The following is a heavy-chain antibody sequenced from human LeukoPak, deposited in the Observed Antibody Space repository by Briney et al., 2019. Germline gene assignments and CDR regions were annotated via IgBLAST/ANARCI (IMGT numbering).Heavy chain of an antibody. D-gene: IGHD4-17*01. CDR1: GFTFSSYS. Sequence: GSLRLSCAASGFTFSSYSMNWVRQAPGKGLEWVSSISSSSSYIYYADSVKGRFTISRDNAKNSLYLQMNSLRAEDTAVYYCARDALDDYGDYLLGSFDYWGQGTLVTVSS. J-gene: IGHJ4*02. CDR3: ARDALDDYGDYLLGSFDY. CDR2: ISSSSSYI. V-gene: IGHV3-21*01.